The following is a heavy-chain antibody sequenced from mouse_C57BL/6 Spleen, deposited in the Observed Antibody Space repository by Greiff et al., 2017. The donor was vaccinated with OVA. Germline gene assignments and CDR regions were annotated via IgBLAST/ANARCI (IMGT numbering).Heavy chain of an antibody. CDR2: IYPGSGST. CDR1: GYTFTSYW. Sequence: QVQLQQPGAELVKPGATVKMSCKASGYTFTSYWITWVKQRPGQGLEWIGDIYPGSGSTNYNEKFKSKATLTVDTSSSTAYMQLSSLTSEDSAVYYCARRPYYGSSHYYAMDYWGQGTSVTVSS. V-gene: IGHV1-55*01. J-gene: IGHJ4*01. D-gene: IGHD1-1*01. CDR3: ARRPYYGSSHYYAMDY.